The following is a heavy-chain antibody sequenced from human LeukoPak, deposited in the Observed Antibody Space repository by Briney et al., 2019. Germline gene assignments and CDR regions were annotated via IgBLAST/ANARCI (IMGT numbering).Heavy chain of an antibody. V-gene: IGHV3-48*03. CDR2: ISSSGSTI. J-gene: IGHJ4*02. D-gene: IGHD6-13*01. Sequence: PGGSLRLSCAASGFTFCSYEMNWVRQAPGKGLEWVSYISSSGSTIYYADSVKGRFTISRDNAKNSLYLQMNSLRAEDTVVYYCARGWSRIRFDYWGQGTLVTVSS. CDR3: ARGWSRIRFDY. CDR1: GFTFCSYE.